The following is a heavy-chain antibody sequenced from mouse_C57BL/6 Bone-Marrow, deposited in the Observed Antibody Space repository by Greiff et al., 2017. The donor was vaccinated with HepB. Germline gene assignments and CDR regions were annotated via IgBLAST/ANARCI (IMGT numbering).Heavy chain of an antibody. D-gene: IGHD1-1*01. CDR1: GYTFTSYW. CDR3: TSPFYYGTYFDY. CDR2: IYPGNSDT. V-gene: IGHV1-5*01. J-gene: IGHJ2*01. Sequence: EVKLVESGTVLARPGASVKMSCKTSGYTFTSYWMHWVKQRPGQGLEWIGAIYPGNSDTSYNQKFKGKAKLTAVTSASTAYMELSSLTTEDSAVYYCTSPFYYGTYFDYWGQGTTLTVSS.